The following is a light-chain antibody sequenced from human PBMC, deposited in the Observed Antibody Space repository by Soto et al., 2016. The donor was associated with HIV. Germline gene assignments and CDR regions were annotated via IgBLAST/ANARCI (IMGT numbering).Light chain of an antibody. J-gene: IGLJ2*01. CDR2: DNT. CDR1: KIGTKN. Sequence: SYELTQPPSVSVAPGKAATITCGGSKIGTKNVHWYQQKPGQAPVVVVYDNTDRPSGIPERFSGSNSGNTATLTISRVEAGDEADYYCQVWDSSSDHVVFGGGTKLTVL. CDR3: QVWDSSSDHVV. V-gene: IGLV3-21*03.